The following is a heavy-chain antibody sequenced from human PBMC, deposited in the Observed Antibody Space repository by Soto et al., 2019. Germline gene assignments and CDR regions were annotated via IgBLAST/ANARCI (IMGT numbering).Heavy chain of an antibody. J-gene: IGHJ4*02. CDR3: ARHIRGYTYGEVAY. D-gene: IGHD5-18*01. V-gene: IGHV5-51*01. CDR2: IYPDDSHT. Sequence: GESLKLSCQTSGYSFTSYWIAWVRQMPGQGLEWMGVIYPDDSHTRYSPSFQGQVTMSVDKSTSTAYLQWTTLKASDSAIYYCARHIRGYTYGEVAYWGQGTLVTVSS. CDR1: GYSFTSYW.